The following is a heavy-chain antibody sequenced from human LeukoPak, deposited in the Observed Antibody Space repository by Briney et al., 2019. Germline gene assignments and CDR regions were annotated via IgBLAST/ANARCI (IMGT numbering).Heavy chain of an antibody. CDR1: GFTFSSYA. CDR2: ISYDGSNK. J-gene: IGHJ4*02. Sequence: GGSLRLSCAASGFTFSSYAMHWVRQAPGKGLEWVAVISYDGSNKYYADSVKGRFTISRDNSKNTLYLQMNSLRAEDTAVYYCAKITLTTVTPAYDYWGQGTLVTVSS. CDR3: AKITLTTVTPAYDY. D-gene: IGHD4-17*01. V-gene: IGHV3-30-3*02.